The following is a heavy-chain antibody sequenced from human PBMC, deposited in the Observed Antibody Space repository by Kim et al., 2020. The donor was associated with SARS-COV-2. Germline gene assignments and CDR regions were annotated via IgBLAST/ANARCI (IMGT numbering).Heavy chain of an antibody. CDR2: IDPSDSYT. V-gene: IGHV5-10-1*01. CDR1: GYSFTSYW. J-gene: IGHJ4*02. CDR3: ATEWVNWEPHYDY. Sequence: GESLKISCKGSGYSFTSYWISWVRQMPGKGLEWMGRIDPSDSYTNYSPSFQGHVTISADKSISTAYLQWSSLKASDTAMYYCATEWVNWEPHYDYWGQGTLVTVSS. D-gene: IGHD1-1*01.